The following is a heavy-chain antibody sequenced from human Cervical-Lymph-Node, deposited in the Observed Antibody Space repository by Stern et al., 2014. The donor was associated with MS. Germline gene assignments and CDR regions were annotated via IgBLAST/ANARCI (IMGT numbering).Heavy chain of an antibody. D-gene: IGHD5-12*01. CDR2: IITFYGTA. V-gene: IGHV1-69*01. J-gene: IGHJ6*02. Sequence: QLVQSGAEVKKPGSSVKVSCKASGGTFSSFAISWVRQAPGQGLEWMGGIITFYGTANYAQKFQGRVTITADQSTATAYMELSSLRSDDTAEYYCAKAGTWLPAGYSYYGMDVWGQGTTVTVSS. CDR1: GGTFSSFA. CDR3: AKAGTWLPAGYSYYGMDV.